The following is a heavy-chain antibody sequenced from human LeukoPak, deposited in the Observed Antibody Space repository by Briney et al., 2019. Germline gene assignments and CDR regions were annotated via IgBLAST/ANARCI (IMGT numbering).Heavy chain of an antibody. D-gene: IGHD3-3*01. V-gene: IGHV3-9*01. J-gene: IGHJ4*02. CDR3: AKDTDFRVARLDYFDY. CDR2: ISWNSGSI. CDR1: GFTFDDYA. Sequence: GGSLRLSCAASGFTFDDYAMHWVRQAPGKGLERVSGISWNSGSIGYADSLKGRFTISRDNAKNSLYLQMNSLRAEDTALYYCAKDTDFRVARLDYFDYWGQGTLVTVSS.